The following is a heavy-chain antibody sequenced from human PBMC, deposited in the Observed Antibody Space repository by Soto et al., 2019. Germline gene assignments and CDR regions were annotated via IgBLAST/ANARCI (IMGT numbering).Heavy chain of an antibody. V-gene: IGHV2-5*02. D-gene: IGHD3-22*01. CDR1: GSSLSTSGVG. CDR3: AHRRNFYNNSGLDY. Sequence: QITLKESGPPLVKPTQTLTLTCTLSGSSLSTSGVGVSWIRQPPGKALEWLAHINWDDDKRFSPSLQSRLTITKDTSKDQVVLTMTNMNPVDTATYYCAHRRNFYNNSGLDYWGQGTLVTVSS. CDR2: INWDDDK. J-gene: IGHJ4*02.